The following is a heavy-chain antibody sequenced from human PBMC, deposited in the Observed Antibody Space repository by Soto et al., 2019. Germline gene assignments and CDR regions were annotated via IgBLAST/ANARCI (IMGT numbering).Heavy chain of an antibody. V-gene: IGHV3-48*02. CDR3: ACSYRYYYGMDV. CDR2: ISSSSSTI. D-gene: IGHD3-10*02. CDR1: GFTFSSYS. J-gene: IGHJ6*02. Sequence: GGSLRLSCAASGFTFSSYSMNWVRQAPGKGLEWVSYISSSSSTIYYADSVKGRFTISRDNAKNSLYLQMNSLRDEDTAVYYCACSYRYYYGMDVWGQGTTVTVSS.